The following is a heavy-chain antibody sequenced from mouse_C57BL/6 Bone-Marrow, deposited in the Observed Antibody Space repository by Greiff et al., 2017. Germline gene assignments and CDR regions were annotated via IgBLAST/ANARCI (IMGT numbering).Heavy chain of an antibody. CDR3: ASPYYYGSSYYAMDY. CDR2: ISSGGSYT. D-gene: IGHD1-1*01. CDR1: GFTFSSYG. J-gene: IGHJ4*01. Sequence: EVHLVESGGDLVKPGGSLKLSCAASGFTFSSYGMSWVRQTPDKRLEWVATISSGGSYTYYPDSVKGRFTISRDNAKNTLYLQMSSLKSEDTAMYYWASPYYYGSSYYAMDYWGQGTSVTVSS. V-gene: IGHV5-6*01.